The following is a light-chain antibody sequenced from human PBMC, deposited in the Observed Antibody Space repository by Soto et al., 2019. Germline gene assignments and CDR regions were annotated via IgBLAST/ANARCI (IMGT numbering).Light chain of an antibody. CDR2: AAS. V-gene: IGKV3-15*01. CDR1: QAVSSN. J-gene: IGKJ3*01. CDR3: QHYNNWPFT. Sequence: EIVITQAPATLSVSPGERATLSCRASQAVSSNLAWYQQKPGQAPRLLIYAASTRAAGIPDRFSGSGSGTGFTLTITSLQSEDFAVYYCQHYNNWPFTLGPGTKVDIK.